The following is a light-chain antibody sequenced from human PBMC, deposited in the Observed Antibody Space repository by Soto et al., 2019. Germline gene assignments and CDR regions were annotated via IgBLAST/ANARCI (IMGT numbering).Light chain of an antibody. CDR3: SSYTSSSTLVV. Sequence: HSALTQPDSVSGSPGQSITISCTGTSSDDGGYNYVSWYQQPPGNAPKLMIYDVSNRPSWFSNRFSGSKSGNTASLTISGLQAEDEADYYCSSYTSSSTLVVFGGGTKVTVL. CDR1: SSDDGGYNY. CDR2: DVS. V-gene: IGLV2-14*01. J-gene: IGLJ2*01.